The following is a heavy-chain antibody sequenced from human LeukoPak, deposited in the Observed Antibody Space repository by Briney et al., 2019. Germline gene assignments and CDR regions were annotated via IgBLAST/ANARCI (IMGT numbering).Heavy chain of an antibody. V-gene: IGHV3-23*01. D-gene: IGHD3-3*01. Sequence: GGSLRLSCAASGFTFSSYAMSWVRQAPGKGLEGVSAISGSGGSTYYADSVKGRFTISRDNSKNTLYLQMNSLRAEDTAVYYCAKLSDFWSGYYKDYWGQGTLVTVSS. CDR3: AKLSDFWSGYYKDY. CDR2: ISGSGGST. CDR1: GFTFSSYA. J-gene: IGHJ4*02.